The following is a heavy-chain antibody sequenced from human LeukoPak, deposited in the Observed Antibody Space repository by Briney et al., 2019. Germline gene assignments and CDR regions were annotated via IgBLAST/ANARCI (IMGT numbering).Heavy chain of an antibody. CDR2: INPNSGGT. CDR3: AREVAARHGVIDY. Sequence: ASVKVSCKASGYTFTGYYIHWVRQAPGQGLEWMGWINPNSGGTNYAQKFQGRVTMTRDTSIDTAYMELRRLGSDDTAVYYCAREVAARHGVIDYWGQGTLVTVSS. V-gene: IGHV1-2*02. D-gene: IGHD6-6*01. J-gene: IGHJ4*02. CDR1: GYTFTGYY.